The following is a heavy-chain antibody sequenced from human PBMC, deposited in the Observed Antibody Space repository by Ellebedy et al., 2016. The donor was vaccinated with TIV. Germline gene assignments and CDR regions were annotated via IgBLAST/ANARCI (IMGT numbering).Heavy chain of an antibody. V-gene: IGHV4-39*01. D-gene: IGHD3-10*01. CDR2: IYYTGST. CDR1: GDSISRSSYY. Sequence: SETLSLTCTVSGDSISRSSYYWGWIRQPPGKGLEWIGSIYYTGSTDYNPSLKSRVAISADTSKNQFSRGLSSVTAADTAVYYCARWFGELLYVRWFDPWGQGTLVTVSS. J-gene: IGHJ5*02. CDR3: ARWFGELLYVRWFDP.